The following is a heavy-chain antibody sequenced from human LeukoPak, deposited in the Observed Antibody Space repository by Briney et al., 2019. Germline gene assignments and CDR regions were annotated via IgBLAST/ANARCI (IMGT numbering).Heavy chain of an antibody. CDR1: GFTLSDYY. CDR3: ARRRDFIDY. Sequence: GGSLRLSCAASGFTLSDYYMSWIRQAPGKGLEWVSYSSSSGSTIYYADSVKGRFAISRDNAKDSLYLQMNSLRAEDTAVYYCARRRDFIDYWGQGTLVTVSS. CDR2: SSSSGSTI. D-gene: IGHD3/OR15-3a*01. J-gene: IGHJ4*02. V-gene: IGHV3-11*01.